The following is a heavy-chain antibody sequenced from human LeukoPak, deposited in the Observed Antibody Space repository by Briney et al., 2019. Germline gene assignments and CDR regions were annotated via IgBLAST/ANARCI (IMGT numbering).Heavy chain of an antibody. Sequence: SVKVSCKASGGTFSSYAISWVRQAPGQGLEWMGRIIPILGIANYAQKFQGRVTITADKSTSTAYIELSSLRSEDTAVYYCARALCSGGSCYPPPPDYWGQGTLVTVSS. J-gene: IGHJ4*02. CDR1: GGTFSSYA. V-gene: IGHV1-69*04. CDR3: ARALCSGGSCYPPPPDY. CDR2: IIPILGIA. D-gene: IGHD2-15*01.